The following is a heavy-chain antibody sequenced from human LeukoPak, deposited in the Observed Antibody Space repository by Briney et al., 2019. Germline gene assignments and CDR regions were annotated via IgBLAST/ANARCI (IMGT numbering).Heavy chain of an antibody. CDR3: ARRPYGESNWFDP. CDR1: GGSISSSSYY. J-gene: IGHJ5*02. Sequence: SETLSLTCTVSGGSISSSSYYWGWIRQPPGKGLEWIGSIYYSGSTYYNPSLKSRVTISVDTSKNQFSLKLSSVTAADTAVYYCARRPYGESNWFDPWGRGTLVTVSS. D-gene: IGHD4-17*01. V-gene: IGHV4-39*01. CDR2: IYYSGST.